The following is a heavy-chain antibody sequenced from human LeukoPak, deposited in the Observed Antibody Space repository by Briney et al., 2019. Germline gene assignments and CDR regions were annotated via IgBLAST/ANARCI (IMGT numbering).Heavy chain of an antibody. V-gene: IGHV4-59*07. CDR2: NYYWGTT. CDR3: ARTWAGVYDIVTDSYTTGLFDP. J-gene: IGHJ5*02. Sequence: DTLSLPCTVSGAPLRYFYWRGLRDPPGRGLEGMGYNYYWGTTYQRTPLKSRVTIAIDTSKSHFSLNLSSVPAAHTVVYYGARTWAGVYDIVTDSYTTGLFDPWGQGTLVTVS. CDR1: GAPLRYFY. D-gene: IGHD3-9*01.